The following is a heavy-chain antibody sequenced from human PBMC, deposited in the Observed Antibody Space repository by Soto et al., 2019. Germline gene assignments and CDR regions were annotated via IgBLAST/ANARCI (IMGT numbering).Heavy chain of an antibody. Sequence: PSETLSLTCTVSGGSISSYYWSWIRQPPGKGLEWIGHIHYSGSTNYNPSLESRVTISVDTSKNQLSLNLSSVTAADTAVYYCARMIRSYYYGVDVWGKGTTVTVSS. J-gene: IGHJ6*04. V-gene: IGHV4-59*01. CDR3: ARMIRSYYYGVDV. D-gene: IGHD3-22*01. CDR2: IHYSGST. CDR1: GGSISSYY.